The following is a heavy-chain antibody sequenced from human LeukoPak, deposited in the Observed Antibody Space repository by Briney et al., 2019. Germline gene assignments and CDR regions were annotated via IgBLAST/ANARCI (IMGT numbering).Heavy chain of an antibody. CDR3: AKSGQLVLLYYIDY. CDR1: GFTFSSYA. CDR2: ISYDGSNK. D-gene: IGHD6-13*01. Sequence: GGSLRLSCAASGFTFSSYAMHWVRQAPGKGLEWVAVISYDGSNKYYADSVKGRFTISRDNSKNTLFLQMYSLTGEDTAVYYCAKSGQLVLLYYIDYWGQGTLVTVPS. V-gene: IGHV3-30-3*02. J-gene: IGHJ4*02.